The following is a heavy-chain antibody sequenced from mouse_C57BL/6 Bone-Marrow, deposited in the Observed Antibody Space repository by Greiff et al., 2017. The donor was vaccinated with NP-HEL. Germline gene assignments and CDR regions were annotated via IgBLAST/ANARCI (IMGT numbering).Heavy chain of an antibody. D-gene: IGHD2-5*01. CDR2: IDPENGDT. J-gene: IGHJ2*01. CDR3: SLNSNYVYLDY. CDR1: GYTFTSYW. V-gene: IGHV1-50*01. Sequence: QVQLQQSGAELVKPGASVKLSCKASGYTFTSYWMQWVIQRPGQGLEWIGWIDPENGDTDYDSKFQGKATMTADTSSTTAYLPLSSLTSEYTAVFYCSLNSNYVYLDYWGQGTTLTVSS.